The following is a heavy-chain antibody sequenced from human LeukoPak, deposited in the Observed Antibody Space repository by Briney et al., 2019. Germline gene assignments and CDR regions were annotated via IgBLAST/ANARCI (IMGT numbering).Heavy chain of an antibody. Sequence: GGSLRLSCAASGFAFSSYTMNWVRQAPGKGLEWVSYISSTSSTIYYADSVKGRFTISRDNAKNSLYLQMNSLRAEDTAVYYCARDRYCSSPACYSYFDYWGQGTLVTVSS. D-gene: IGHD2-2*01. J-gene: IGHJ4*02. CDR3: ARDRYCSSPACYSYFDY. CDR1: GFAFSSYT. CDR2: ISSTSSTI. V-gene: IGHV3-48*01.